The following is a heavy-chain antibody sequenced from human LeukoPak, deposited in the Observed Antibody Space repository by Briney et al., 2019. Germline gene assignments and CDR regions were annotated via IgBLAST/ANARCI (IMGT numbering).Heavy chain of an antibody. V-gene: IGHV1-69*05. Sequence: SVKVSCKASGGTFSSYAISWVRRAPGQGLEWMGRIIPIFGTANYAQKFQGRVTITTDESTSTAYMELSSLRSEDTAVYYCATNGGRWLQLQVEYFDYWGQGTLVTVSS. CDR2: IIPIFGTA. D-gene: IGHD5-24*01. CDR3: ATNGGRWLQLQVEYFDY. J-gene: IGHJ4*02. CDR1: GGTFSSYA.